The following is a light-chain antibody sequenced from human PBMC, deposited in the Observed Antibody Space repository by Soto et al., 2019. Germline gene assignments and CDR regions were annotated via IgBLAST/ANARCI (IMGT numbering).Light chain of an antibody. CDR3: QQYNSYSG. CDR1: QDISNY. CDR2: DAS. Sequence: DIQLTQSPSSLSASVGDRVTITCQASQDISNYLNWYQQKPGKAPKLLIYDASNLETGVPSRFSGSGSGTDFTFTISSLQPDDFATYYCQQYNSYSGFGQGTKVDIK. V-gene: IGKV1-33*01. J-gene: IGKJ1*01.